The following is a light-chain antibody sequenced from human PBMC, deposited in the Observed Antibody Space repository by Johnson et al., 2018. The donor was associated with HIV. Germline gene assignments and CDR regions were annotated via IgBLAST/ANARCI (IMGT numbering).Light chain of an antibody. CDR2: DNN. CDR1: SSNIGNNY. Sequence: QSILTQPPSVSAAAGQKVTISCSGSSSNIGNNYVAWYQQVPGTAPKLLINDNNRRPSGVPDRFSGSKSGTSATLGITGLQTGDEADYYCGTWDSSLRAYVFGTGTKVSVL. CDR3: GTWDSSLRAYV. V-gene: IGLV1-51*01. J-gene: IGLJ1*01.